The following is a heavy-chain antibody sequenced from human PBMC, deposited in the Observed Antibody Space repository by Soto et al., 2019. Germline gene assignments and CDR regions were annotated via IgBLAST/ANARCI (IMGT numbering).Heavy chain of an antibody. CDR3: GIGGGLVVPAAIAPQIQYYSYGTHV. CDR1: GGSISSYY. J-gene: IGHJ6*02. Sequence: SETLSLTCTVCGGSISSYYCSWIRQPAWKGLEWIGRIYTSGSTNYNPSLKSRVTMSVDTSKNQFSLKLSSVTAADTAVYYRGIGGGLVVPAAIAPQIQYYSYGTHVWAQGTTVTV. V-gene: IGHV4-4*07. CDR2: IYTSGST. D-gene: IGHD2-2*02.